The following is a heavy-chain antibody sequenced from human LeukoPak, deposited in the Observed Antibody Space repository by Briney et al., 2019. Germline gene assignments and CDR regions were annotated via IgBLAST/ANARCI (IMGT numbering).Heavy chain of an antibody. CDR1: GGSISSYY. CDR2: IYYSGST. D-gene: IGHD6-13*01. CDR3: ASASTYSSSWEGGFDY. V-gene: IGHV4-59*01. J-gene: IGHJ4*02. Sequence: PAETLSLTCTISGGSISSYYWNWIRQPPGKGLEWIGYIYYSGSTNYNPSLNSRVAISVDTSKNQFSLRLSSVTAADTAVYYCASASTYSSSWEGGFDYWGQGTLVTVSS.